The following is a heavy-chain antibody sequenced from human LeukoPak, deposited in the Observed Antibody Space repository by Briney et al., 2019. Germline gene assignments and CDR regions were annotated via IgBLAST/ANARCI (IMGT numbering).Heavy chain of an antibody. D-gene: IGHD3-3*01. CDR1: GYTFTSYG. Sequence: GASVKVSCKASGYTFTSYGISWVRQAPGQGLEWMGWINPNSGGTNYAQKFQGRVTMTRDTSISTAYMELSRLRSDDTAVYYCARGLEIFGVVSRLSDYWGQGTLVTVSS. J-gene: IGHJ4*02. CDR3: ARGLEIFGVVSRLSDY. V-gene: IGHV1-2*02. CDR2: INPNSGGT.